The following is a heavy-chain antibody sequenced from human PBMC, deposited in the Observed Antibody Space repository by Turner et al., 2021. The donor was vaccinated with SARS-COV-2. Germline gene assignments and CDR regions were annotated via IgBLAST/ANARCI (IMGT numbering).Heavy chain of an antibody. CDR3: TRSRPGSTVTFDY. D-gene: IGHD4-17*01. CDR2: ITPSSGYT. J-gene: IGHJ4*02. CDR1: GYTFTTYY. Sequence: QVQLVQSGAEVKKPGASVKVSCKASGYTFTTYYLHWVRQAPGHGLEWMGIITPSSGYTTYAQTFQGRVTMTRDTSTTTVYMDLSSLTFEDTAVYFCTRSRPGSTVTFDYWGQGTLVTVSS. V-gene: IGHV1-46*03.